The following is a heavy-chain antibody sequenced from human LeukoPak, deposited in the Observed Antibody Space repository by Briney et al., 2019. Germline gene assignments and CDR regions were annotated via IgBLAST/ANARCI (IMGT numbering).Heavy chain of an antibody. CDR1: GFTFSSYG. J-gene: IGHJ6*03. Sequence: SGGSLRLSCAASGFTFSSYGMHWVRQAPGKGLEWVAVISFDGSNKYYADSVKGRFTISRDNSKNTLFLQMNSLRAEDTALYYCAKDWAVATFLYYYMDVWGQGTTVTVS. CDR2: ISFDGSNK. CDR3: AKDWAVATFLYYYMDV. D-gene: IGHD6-19*01. V-gene: IGHV3-30*18.